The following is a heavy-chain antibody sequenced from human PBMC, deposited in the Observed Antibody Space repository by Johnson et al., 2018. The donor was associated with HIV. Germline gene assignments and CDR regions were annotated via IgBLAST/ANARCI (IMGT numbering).Heavy chain of an antibody. V-gene: IGHV3-30*19. CDR3: ARAGSSSSGPRAFDI. Sequence: QVPPVESGGGVVQPPRSLIPSCAASGFTFSTYGMHWLRQAPVKGLEWVPVTSSDGGNTYYADSVKGRFTISRDNSKNTLYLQMNSLRAEDTAVYYCARAGSSSSGPRAFDIWGQGTMVTVSS. D-gene: IGHD6-6*01. CDR1: GFTFSTYG. CDR2: TSSDGGNT. J-gene: IGHJ3*02.